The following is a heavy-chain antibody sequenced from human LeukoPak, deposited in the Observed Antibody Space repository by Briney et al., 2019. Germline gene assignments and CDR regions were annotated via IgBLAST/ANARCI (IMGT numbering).Heavy chain of an antibody. Sequence: GGSLILSCAASGFTFSSYGMHWVRQAPGKGLEWVAFIRYDGSNKYYADSVKGRFTISRENSKNTLYLQMNGLRAEDTAVYYCAKGHIAVAGTGFDYWGQGTLVTVSS. J-gene: IGHJ4*02. D-gene: IGHD6-19*01. CDR2: IRYDGSNK. V-gene: IGHV3-30*02. CDR3: AKGHIAVAGTGFDY. CDR1: GFTFSSYG.